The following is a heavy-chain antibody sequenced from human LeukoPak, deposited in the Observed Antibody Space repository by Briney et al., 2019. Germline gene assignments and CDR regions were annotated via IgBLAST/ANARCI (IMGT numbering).Heavy chain of an antibody. CDR1: GYTFAGYY. J-gene: IGHJ5*01. CDR2: INPSGGST. D-gene: IGHD2-2*01. CDR3: ARGGPPCGSSSCQNWFDS. Sequence: ASVKVSCKASGYTFAGYYMHWVRQAPGQGLEWMGIINPSGGSTSYAQKFQGRVTMTRDTSTSTVCMELSSLRSEDTAVYYCARGGPPCGSSSCQNWFDSWGQGTLVTVSS. V-gene: IGHV1-46*01.